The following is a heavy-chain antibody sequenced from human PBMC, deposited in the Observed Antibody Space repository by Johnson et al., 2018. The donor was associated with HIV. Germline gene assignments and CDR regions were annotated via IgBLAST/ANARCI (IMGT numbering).Heavy chain of an antibody. D-gene: IGHD2-21*02. V-gene: IGHV3-53*01. J-gene: IGHJ3*02. Sequence: VQLVESGGGLIQPGGSLRLSCAASGFTVSSNYMSWVRQAPGKGLEWVSVIYSGGSTYYADSVKGRLTISRDNAKNSLYLQMNSLRAEDTAVYYCASMVTTGGDAFDIWGQGTMVTVSS. CDR1: GFTVSSNY. CDR3: ASMVTTGGDAFDI. CDR2: IYSGGST.